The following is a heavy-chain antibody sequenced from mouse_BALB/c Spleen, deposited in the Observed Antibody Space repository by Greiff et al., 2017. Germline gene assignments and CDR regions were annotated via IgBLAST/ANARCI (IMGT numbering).Heavy chain of an antibody. CDR1: GYTFTSYY. Sequence: VQRVESGAELVKPGASVKLSCKASGYTFTSYYMYWVKQRPGQGLEWIGEINPSNGGTNFNEKFKSKATLTVDKSSSTAYMQLSSLTSEDSAVYYCTRGDDGYEGAMDYWGQGTSVTVSS. CDR2: INPSNGGT. D-gene: IGHD2-3*01. V-gene: IGHV1S81*02. CDR3: TRGDDGYEGAMDY. J-gene: IGHJ4*01.